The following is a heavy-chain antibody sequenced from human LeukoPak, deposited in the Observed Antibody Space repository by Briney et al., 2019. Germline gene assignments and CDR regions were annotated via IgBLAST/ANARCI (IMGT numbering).Heavy chain of an antibody. CDR1: GFTFSSYG. CDR2: ISYDGSNK. D-gene: IGHD5-24*01. CDR3: AKEGTATFDY. J-gene: IGHJ4*02. V-gene: IGHV3-30*18. Sequence: GGSLRLSCAASGFTFSSYGMHWVRQAPGKGLEWVAVISYDGSNKYYADSVKGRFTISRDNSKNTLHLQMNSLRAEDTAVYYCAKEGTATFDYWGQGTLVTVSS.